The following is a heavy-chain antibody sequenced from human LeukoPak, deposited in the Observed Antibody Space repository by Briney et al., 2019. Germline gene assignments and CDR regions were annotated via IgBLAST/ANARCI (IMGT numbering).Heavy chain of an antibody. J-gene: IGHJ4*02. Sequence: ASVKVSCKVSGYTLTELSMHWVRQAPGKGLEWMGGFDPEDGETIYAQKFQGRVTMTEDTSTDTAYMELSSLRSEDTAVYYCATSPIVATTISFDYWGQGTLVTVSS. V-gene: IGHV1-24*01. CDR2: FDPEDGET. D-gene: IGHD5-12*01. CDR1: GYTLTELS. CDR3: ATSPIVATTISFDY.